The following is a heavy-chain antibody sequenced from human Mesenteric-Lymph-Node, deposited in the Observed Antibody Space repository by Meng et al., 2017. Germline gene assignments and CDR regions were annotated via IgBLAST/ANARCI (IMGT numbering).Heavy chain of an antibody. J-gene: IGHJ4*02. CDR2: IYPGDSES. CDR1: GYGFDGYW. V-gene: IGHV5-51*01. CDR3: TRTESGGPIAH. Sequence: GESLKISCKASGYGFDGYWIAWVRQMPGKGLEWMGVIYPGDSESRYTPSFQGQVTMSVDKSISTAYLQWSSLKASDTAMYYCTRTESGGPIAHWGQGTLVTVSS. D-gene: IGHD2-15*01.